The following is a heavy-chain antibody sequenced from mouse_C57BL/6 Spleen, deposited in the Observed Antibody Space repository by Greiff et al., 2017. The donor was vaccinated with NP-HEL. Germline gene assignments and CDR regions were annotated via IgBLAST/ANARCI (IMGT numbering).Heavy chain of an antibody. V-gene: IGHV1-55*01. D-gene: IGHD2-5*01. Sequence: QVQLQQPGAELVKPGASVKMSCKASGYTFTSYWITWVKQRPGQGLEWIGDIYPGSGSTNYNEKFKSKATLTVDTSSSTAYMQLSSLTSEDSAVYYCARREYYSKGYYFDYWGQGTTLTVSS. CDR2: IYPGSGST. CDR3: ARREYYSKGYYFDY. J-gene: IGHJ2*01. CDR1: GYTFTSYW.